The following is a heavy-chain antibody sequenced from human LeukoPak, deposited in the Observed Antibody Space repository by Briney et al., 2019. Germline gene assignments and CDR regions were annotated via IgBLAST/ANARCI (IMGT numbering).Heavy chain of an antibody. CDR3: AKESSGGWYFDY. J-gene: IGHJ4*02. CDR1: GFTFSSNV. V-gene: IGHV3-23*01. D-gene: IGHD6-19*01. Sequence: AGGSLRLSCVASGFTFSSNVMIWVRQAPGKGLEWASSIPASGGSTYYADSVKGRFTISRDNSKNSLYLQMNSLRAEDTAVYYCAKESSGGWYFDYWGQGTLVTVSS. CDR2: IPASGGST.